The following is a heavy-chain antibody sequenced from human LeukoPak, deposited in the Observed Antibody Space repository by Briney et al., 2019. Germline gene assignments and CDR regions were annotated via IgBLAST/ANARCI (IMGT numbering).Heavy chain of an antibody. CDR1: GGTFSSYT. CDR3: ARETIPSSSSYFDY. Sequence: SVKVSCKASGGTFSSYTISWVRQAPGQGLEWMGRIIPILGIANYAQKFQGRVTITADKSTSTAYMELSSLRSDDTAVYYCARETIPSSSSYFDYWGQGTLVTVSS. D-gene: IGHD6-13*01. CDR2: IIPILGIA. J-gene: IGHJ4*02. V-gene: IGHV1-69*04.